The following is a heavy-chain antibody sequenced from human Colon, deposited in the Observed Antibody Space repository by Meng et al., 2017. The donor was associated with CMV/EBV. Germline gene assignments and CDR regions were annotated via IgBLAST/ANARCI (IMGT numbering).Heavy chain of an antibody. D-gene: IGHD3-3*01. CDR1: GFGFSGYW. CDR3: ARDQIRHYDFWSGYLNYYYYGMDV. J-gene: IGHJ6*02. V-gene: IGHV3-74*01. Sequence: GESLKISCAASGFGFSGYWMHWARQAPGKGLVWISRINNDGTNTIYADSVKGRFTISRDNAKNTLYLQMNTLRAEDTAVYYCARDQIRHYDFWSGYLNYYYYGMDVWGQGTTVTVSS. CDR2: INNDGTNT.